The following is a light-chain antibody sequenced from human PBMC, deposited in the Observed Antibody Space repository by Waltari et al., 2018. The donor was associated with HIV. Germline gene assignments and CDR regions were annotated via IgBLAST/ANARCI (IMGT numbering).Light chain of an antibody. CDR2: LGS. CDR1: QSLLHRNGHHY. CDR3: MQALQTPGT. V-gene: IGKV2-28*01. J-gene: IGKJ1*01. Sequence: DIVMTQSPLSLHVTPGEQASISCRSSQSLLHRNGHHYFDWYLQKPGQSPQLLIYLGSTRASAVPDMCSGSGSGTDFTLKISRVEAEDVGVYYCMQALQTPGTFGQGTKVEIK.